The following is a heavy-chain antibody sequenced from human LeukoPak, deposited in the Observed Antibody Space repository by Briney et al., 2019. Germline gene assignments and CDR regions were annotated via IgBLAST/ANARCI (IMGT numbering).Heavy chain of an antibody. D-gene: IGHD4-17*01. CDR1: GFTFSSYE. CDR3: ARDPPPNTVTDFDY. V-gene: IGHV3-48*03. Sequence: PGGSLRLSCPASGFTFSSYEMNWVRQAPGKGLEWVSYISSSGSTIYYADSVKGRFTISRDNAKNSLYLQMNSLRAEDTAVYYCARDPPPNTVTDFDYWGQGTLVTVSS. J-gene: IGHJ4*02. CDR2: ISSSGSTI.